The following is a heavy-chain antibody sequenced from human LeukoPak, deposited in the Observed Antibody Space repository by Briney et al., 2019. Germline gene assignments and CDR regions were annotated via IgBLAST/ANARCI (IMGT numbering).Heavy chain of an antibody. Sequence: SETLSLICTVSGGSISSYYWSWIRQPPGKGLEWIGYIYYSGSTNYNPSLKSRVTMSVDTSKNQFSLNLSSVTAADTAVYYCARDWLTGGNLGRAMDVWGQGTTVTVSS. CDR3: ARDWLTGGNLGRAMDV. J-gene: IGHJ6*02. CDR1: GGSISSYY. V-gene: IGHV4-59*12. D-gene: IGHD2-8*02. CDR2: IYYSGST.